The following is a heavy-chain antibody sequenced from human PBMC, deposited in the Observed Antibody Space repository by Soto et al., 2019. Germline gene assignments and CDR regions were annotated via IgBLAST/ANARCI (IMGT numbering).Heavy chain of an antibody. V-gene: IGHV5-51*01. D-gene: IGHD6-19*01. Sequence: PGESLTISCKGSGYSFTSYWIGWVRQMPGKGLEWMGIIYPGDSDTRYSPSFQGQVTISADKSISTAYLQWSSLKASDTAMYYCARHSDNGCSSGWCHFDYWGQGTLVTVSS. CDR1: GYSFTSYW. CDR3: ARHSDNGCSSGWCHFDY. CDR2: IYPGDSDT. J-gene: IGHJ4*02.